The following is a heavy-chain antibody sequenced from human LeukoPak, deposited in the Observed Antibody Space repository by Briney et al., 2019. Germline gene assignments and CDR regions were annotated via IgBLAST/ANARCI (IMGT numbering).Heavy chain of an antibody. CDR3: ARYDFWSGYCDY. Sequence: GGSLRLSCAASGFTFSSYGMHWVRQAPGKGLEWVAVIWYDGSNKYYADSVKGRFTISRDNSKNTLYLQMNSLRAEDTAVYYCARYDFWSGYCDYWGQGTLVTVSS. J-gene: IGHJ4*02. D-gene: IGHD3-3*01. CDR1: GFTFSSYG. V-gene: IGHV3-33*01. CDR2: IWYDGSNK.